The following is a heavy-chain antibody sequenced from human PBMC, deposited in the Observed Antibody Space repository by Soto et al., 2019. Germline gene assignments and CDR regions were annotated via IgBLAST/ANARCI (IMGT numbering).Heavy chain of an antibody. D-gene: IGHD6-13*01. J-gene: IGHJ5*02. V-gene: IGHV1-8*01. CDR2: LNPENGNT. Sequence: GASVKVSCKASGGTFRRNSFTWVRQAPGQGLEWMGRLNPENGNTGYAQKFQGRVTMTEDTSTDTAYMELSSLRSEDTAVYYCATTLTSYSSSPFYPWGQGTLVTVSS. CDR1: GGTFRRNS. CDR3: ATTLTSYSSSPFYP.